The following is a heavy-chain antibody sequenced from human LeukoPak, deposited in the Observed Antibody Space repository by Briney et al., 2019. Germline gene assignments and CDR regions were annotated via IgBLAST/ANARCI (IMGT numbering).Heavy chain of an antibody. Sequence: GGSLRLSCAASGFTFSSYGMHWVRQAPGKGLEWVAVISYDGSNKYYADSVKGRFTISRDNSKNTLYLQMNSLRAEDTAVYYCARDAYDFLTGRYSGSGGDSWGQGTLVTVSS. D-gene: IGHD3-9*01. J-gene: IGHJ4*02. CDR1: GFTFSSYG. V-gene: IGHV3-30*03. CDR2: ISYDGSNK. CDR3: ARDAYDFLTGRYSGSGGDS.